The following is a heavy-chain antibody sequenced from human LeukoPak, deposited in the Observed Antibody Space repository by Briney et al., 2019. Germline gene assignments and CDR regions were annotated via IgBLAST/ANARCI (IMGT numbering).Heavy chain of an antibody. J-gene: IGHJ4*02. CDR1: GFTFSSYG. V-gene: IGHV3-33*01. Sequence: GGSLRLSCAASGFTFSSYGMHWVRQAPGKGLEWVAVIWYDGSNKYYADSVKGRFTISRDNAKNSLYLQMNSLRAEDTAVYYCARDSRVPAAPSDYWGQGTLVTVSS. CDR2: IWYDGSNK. D-gene: IGHD2-2*01. CDR3: ARDSRVPAAPSDY.